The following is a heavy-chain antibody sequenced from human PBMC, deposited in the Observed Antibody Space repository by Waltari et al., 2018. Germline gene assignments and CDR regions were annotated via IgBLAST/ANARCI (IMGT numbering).Heavy chain of an antibody. CDR1: GFTFSNAW. CDR3: ARSEVGFRELYLEPFDY. D-gene: IGHD3-10*01. J-gene: IGHJ4*02. CDR2: HNPICGTA. Sequence: VQLVESGGGLVKPGGSLRLSCAASGFTFSNAWMSWVRQAPGKGLRVIGRHNPICGTANYAKKIEGRVTITADKATSTAYMELSSLRSEDTAVYYCARSEVGFRELYLEPFDYWGQGTLVTVSS. V-gene: IGHV1-69*06.